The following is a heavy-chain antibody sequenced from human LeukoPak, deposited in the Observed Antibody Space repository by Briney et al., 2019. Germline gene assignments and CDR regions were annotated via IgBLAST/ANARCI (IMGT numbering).Heavy chain of an antibody. CDR3: AKKDDILTGFDY. Sequence: PSETLSLTRAVSGGSISSSNWWSWVRQPPGKGLEWIGEIYHSGSTNYNPSLKSRVTISVDKSKNQFSLKLSSVTAADTAVYYCAKKDDILTGFDYWGQGTLVTVSS. V-gene: IGHV4-4*02. J-gene: IGHJ4*02. CDR1: GGSISSSNW. CDR2: IYHSGST. D-gene: IGHD3-9*01.